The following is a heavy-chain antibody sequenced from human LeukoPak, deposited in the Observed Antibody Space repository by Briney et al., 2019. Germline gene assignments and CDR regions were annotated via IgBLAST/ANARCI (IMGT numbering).Heavy chain of an antibody. CDR3: ARDRYDILTGYSRDFDY. CDR2: IKQDASEK. V-gene: IGHV3-7*01. J-gene: IGHJ4*02. CDR1: GFTFSSYR. D-gene: IGHD3-9*01. Sequence: GGSLRLSCAVSGFTFSSYRKSWVRQAPGKGLGWVGNIKQDASEKYYVDSVKGRSTISRDNAKNSLSLQMNSLRAEDTAVYYCARDRYDILTGYSRDFDYWGQGTLVTVSS.